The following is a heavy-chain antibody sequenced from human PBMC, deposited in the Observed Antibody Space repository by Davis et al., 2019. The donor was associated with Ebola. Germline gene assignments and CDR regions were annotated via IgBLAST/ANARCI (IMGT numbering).Heavy chain of an antibody. V-gene: IGHV3-30*03. J-gene: IGHJ3*02. CDR1: GFTFSSYS. CDR2: ISYDGSNK. Sequence: GESLKISCAASGFTFSSYSMNWVRQAPGKGLEWVAVISYDGSNKYYADSVKGRFTISRDNAKNTLYLQMNSLRDEDTAVYYCADQKNYASDIWGQGTMVTVSS. CDR3: ADQKNYASDI.